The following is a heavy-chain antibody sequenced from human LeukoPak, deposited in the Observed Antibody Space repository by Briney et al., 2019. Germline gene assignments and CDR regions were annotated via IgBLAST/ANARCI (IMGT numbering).Heavy chain of an antibody. CDR1: GYTLTELS. CDR2: FDPEDGET. CDR3: ASLGFPNDFWSAAATNDAFDI. Sequence: ASVKVSCKVSGYTLTELSMHWVRQAPGKGLEWMGGFDPEDGETIYAQKFQGRVTMTRDTSTSTVYMELSSLRSEDTAVYYCASLGFPNDFWSAAATNDAFDIWGQGTMVTVSS. D-gene: IGHD3-3*01. J-gene: IGHJ3*02. V-gene: IGHV1-24*01.